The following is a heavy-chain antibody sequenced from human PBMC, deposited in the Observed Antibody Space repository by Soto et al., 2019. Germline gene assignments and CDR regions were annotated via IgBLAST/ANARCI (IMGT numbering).Heavy chain of an antibody. V-gene: IGHV2-5*02. CDR1: GFSLSTSGVG. D-gene: IGHD3-16*02. Sequence: QITLKESGPTLVKPTQTLTLTCTFSGFSLSTSGVGVGWIRQPPGEALEWLALIYWDDDKRYSPTLKSTITITKDTSKNQVVLTMTDMDPVDTDTYYCAHRHRDCVWGSYRLWGQGTLVTVSS. CDR2: IYWDDDK. CDR3: AHRHRDCVWGSYRL. J-gene: IGHJ4*02.